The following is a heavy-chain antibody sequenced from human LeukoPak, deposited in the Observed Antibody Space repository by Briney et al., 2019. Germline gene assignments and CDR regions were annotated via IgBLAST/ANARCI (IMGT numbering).Heavy chain of an antibody. D-gene: IGHD2-15*01. V-gene: IGHV1-46*01. CDR3: AKTPNCSGGNCYLDY. CDR1: GYAFTSYY. CDR2: INPSGGST. Sequence: GASVKVSCKASGYAFTSYYMHWVRQAPGQGLEWMGIINPSGGSTSYAQKFQGRVTMTRDMSTSTAYMELSSLRSEDTAMYYCAKTPNCSGGNCYLDYWGQGTLVTVSS. J-gene: IGHJ4*02.